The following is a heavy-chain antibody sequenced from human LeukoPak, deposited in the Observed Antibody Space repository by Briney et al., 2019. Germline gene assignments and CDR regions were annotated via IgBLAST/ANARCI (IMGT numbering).Heavy chain of an antibody. CDR3: ARGAMFYGFWSGYYVRKVPPPDY. Sequence: SETLSLTCAVYGGSFSGYYWSWIRQPPGKGLEWIGEINHNGSTNYNPSLKSRVTISVDTSKNQFSLKLSSVTAADTAVYYCARGAMFYGFWSGYYVRKVPPPDYWGQGTLVTVSS. CDR2: INHNGST. V-gene: IGHV4-34*01. D-gene: IGHD3-3*01. J-gene: IGHJ4*02. CDR1: GGSFSGYY.